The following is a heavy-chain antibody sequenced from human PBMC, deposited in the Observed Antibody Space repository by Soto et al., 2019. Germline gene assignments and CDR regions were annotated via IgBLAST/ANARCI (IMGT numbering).Heavy chain of an antibody. V-gene: IGHV1-69*01. CDR1: RGTFRSYA. D-gene: IGHD3-10*01. Sequence: QVQLLQSGAEVKKTGSSVKVSCKASRGTFRSYAISWVRQAPGQGLEWMGGIIPLFGSTNYAQKFQGRITIAADESTSTAYLELTSLRSEDTAIYYCARVTYYGSGTYNWFDPWGQGTLVTVSS. CDR3: ARVTYYGSGTYNWFDP. J-gene: IGHJ5*02. CDR2: IIPLFGST.